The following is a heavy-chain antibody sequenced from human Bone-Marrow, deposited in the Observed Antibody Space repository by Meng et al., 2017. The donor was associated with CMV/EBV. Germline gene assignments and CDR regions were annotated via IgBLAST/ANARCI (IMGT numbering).Heavy chain of an antibody. Sequence: SETLSLTCTVSGGSISSYYWSWIRQPPGKGLEWIGYIYYSGSTNYNPSLKSRVTISVDTSKNQFSLKLSSVTAADTAVYYCARAGVGAAGVFGFDYWGQGTLVTVSS. D-gene: IGHD6-13*01. CDR2: IYYSGST. CDR1: GGSISSYY. CDR3: ARAGVGAAGVFGFDY. J-gene: IGHJ4*02. V-gene: IGHV4-59*01.